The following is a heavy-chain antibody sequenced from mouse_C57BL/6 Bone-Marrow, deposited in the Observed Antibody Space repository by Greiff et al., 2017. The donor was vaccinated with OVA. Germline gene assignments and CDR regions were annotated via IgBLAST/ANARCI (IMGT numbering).Heavy chain of an antibody. J-gene: IGHJ4*01. CDR3: ARHYYSNYDYAMDY. CDR1: GFTFSSYA. D-gene: IGHD2-5*01. Sequence: EVQLVESGGGLVKPGGSLKLSCAASGFTFSSYAMSWVRQTPEKRLEWVATISDGGSYTYYPDNVKGRFTISRDNAKNNLYLQMSHLKSEDTAMYYCARHYYSNYDYAMDYWGQGTSVTVSS. V-gene: IGHV5-4*01. CDR2: ISDGGSYT.